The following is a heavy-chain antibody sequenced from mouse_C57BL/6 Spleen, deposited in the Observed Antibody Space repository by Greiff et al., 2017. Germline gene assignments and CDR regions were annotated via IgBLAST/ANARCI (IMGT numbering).Heavy chain of an antibody. J-gene: IGHJ4*01. CDR1: GYSITSGYY. CDR2: ISYDGSN. Sequence: ESGPGLVKPSQSLSLTCSVTGYSITSGYYWNWIRQFPGNKLEWMGYISYDGSNNSNPSLKNRISITRDTSKNQFFLKLNSVTTEDTATYYCARSSVTTEAMDYWGQGTSVTVSS. CDR3: ARSSVTTEAMDY. D-gene: IGHD2-2*01. V-gene: IGHV3-6*01.